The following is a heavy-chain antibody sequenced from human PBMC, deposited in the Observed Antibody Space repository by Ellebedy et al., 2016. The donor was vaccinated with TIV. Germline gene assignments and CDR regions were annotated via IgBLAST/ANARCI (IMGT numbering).Heavy chain of an antibody. CDR3: AKGLAIGYSDYSYYALDV. V-gene: IGHV3-23*01. Sequence: GESLKISXAASGFTFSSYAMSWVRQAPGKGLEWVSAISGSGGSTYYADSVKGRFTISRENSKNTVFLQMDSLRAEDTAVYYCAKGLAIGYSDYSYYALDVWGRGTTVTVSS. CDR2: ISGSGGST. D-gene: IGHD5-18*01. CDR1: GFTFSSYA. J-gene: IGHJ6*02.